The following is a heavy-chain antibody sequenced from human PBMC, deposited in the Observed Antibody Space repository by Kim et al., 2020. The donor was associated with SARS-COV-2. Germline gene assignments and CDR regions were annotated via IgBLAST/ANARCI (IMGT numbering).Heavy chain of an antibody. V-gene: IGHV4-39*01. CDR2: IYYSGST. Sequence: SETLSLTCTVSGASISSSSYYWGWIRQPPGKGLEWIGSIYYSGSTYYNPSLKSRVTISVDTSKNQFSLKLSSVTAADTAVYYCARHEKVQPNGAIDYWGQGTLVTVSS. J-gene: IGHJ4*02. CDR1: GASISSSSYY. D-gene: IGHD2-8*01. CDR3: ARHEKVQPNGAIDY.